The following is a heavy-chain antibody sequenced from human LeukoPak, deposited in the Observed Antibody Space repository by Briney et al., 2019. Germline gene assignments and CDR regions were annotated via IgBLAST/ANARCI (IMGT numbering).Heavy chain of an antibody. CDR2: ISGSGANT. CDR1: GFTFSTYA. J-gene: IGHJ4*02. Sequence: GGSLRLSCAASGFTFSTYAMSWVRQASGKGLEWVSTISGSGANTYYADSVRGRFTISRDNSKNTLYLHMNSLRAEDTAGYYCAKERAGYTNPYSFDYWGQGTLVTVSS. CDR3: AKERAGYTNPYSFDY. D-gene: IGHD3-16*02. V-gene: IGHV3-23*01.